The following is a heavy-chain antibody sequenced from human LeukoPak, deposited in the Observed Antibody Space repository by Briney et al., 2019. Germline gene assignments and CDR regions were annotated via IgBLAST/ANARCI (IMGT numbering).Heavy chain of an antibody. CDR3: ARVTGLVRFGGFDP. V-gene: IGHV4-34*01. Sequence: PSETLSLTCAAYGGSFSGYFWTWIRQPPGKGLEWIGEINHVGAIYYNPSLKSRVTISVDTSKNQFSLRLNSVTAADTAVYYCARVTGLVRFGGFDPWGQGALVTVSS. CDR2: INHVGAI. J-gene: IGHJ5*02. CDR1: GGSFSGYF. D-gene: IGHD3-16*01.